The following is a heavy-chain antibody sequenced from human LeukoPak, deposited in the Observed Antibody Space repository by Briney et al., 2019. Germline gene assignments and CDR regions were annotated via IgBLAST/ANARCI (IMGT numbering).Heavy chain of an antibody. CDR1: GFTFSSYA. J-gene: IGHJ4*02. V-gene: IGHV3-23*01. Sequence: GGSLRLSCAASGFTFSSYAMSWVRQAPGKGLEWVSTITGSGHNTYHAESVKGRFAISRENSKNTLYLQMNSLRAEDTAVYYCAKDPIAAAGDFDYWGQGTLVTVSS. CDR2: ITGSGHNT. D-gene: IGHD6-13*01. CDR3: AKDPIAAAGDFDY.